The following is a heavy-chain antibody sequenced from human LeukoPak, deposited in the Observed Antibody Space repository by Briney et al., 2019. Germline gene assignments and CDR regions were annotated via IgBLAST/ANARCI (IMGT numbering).Heavy chain of an antibody. J-gene: IGHJ4*02. CDR3: ARGVGSGWALGY. D-gene: IGHD6-25*01. V-gene: IGHV6-1*01. CDR1: GDSVSSNTAA. CDR2: TYYRSKWYN. Sequence: PSQTLPLTCAISGDSVSSNTAAWNWMRQSPSRGLGWLGRTYYRSKWYNDYAVSVKSRITVNPDTSKNQFSLQLKSVTPEDTAVYFCARGVGSGWALGYWGQGTLVTVSS.